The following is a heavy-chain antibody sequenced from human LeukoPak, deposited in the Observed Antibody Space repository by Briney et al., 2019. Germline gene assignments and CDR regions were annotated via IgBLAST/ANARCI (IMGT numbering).Heavy chain of an antibody. CDR2: ISSSSSTI. D-gene: IGHD6-6*01. V-gene: IGHV3-48*02. CDR1: GFTFSSYR. Sequence: GGSLRLSCAASGFTFSSYRMNWVRQAPGKGLEWASYISSSSSTIYYADSVKGRFTISRDNAKNSLYLQMNSLRDEDTAVYYCARYKNEYSSSFYGVDVWGQGTTVTVSS. CDR3: ARYKNEYSSSFYGVDV. J-gene: IGHJ6*02.